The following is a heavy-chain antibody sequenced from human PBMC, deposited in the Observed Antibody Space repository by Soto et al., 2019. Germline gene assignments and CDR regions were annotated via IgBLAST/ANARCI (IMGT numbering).Heavy chain of an antibody. CDR1: GFTFDDYA. V-gene: IGHV3-9*01. CDR3: AKGSGYEYSRDFDY. Sequence: GGSLRLSCVVSGFTFDDYAMHWVRQAPGKGLEWVSGISWNSGNIGYADSVKGRFTISRDNAKNSLHLQMNSLRAEDTALYYCAKGSGYEYSRDFDYWGQGTLVTAPQ. CDR2: ISWNSGNI. D-gene: IGHD5-12*01. J-gene: IGHJ4*02.